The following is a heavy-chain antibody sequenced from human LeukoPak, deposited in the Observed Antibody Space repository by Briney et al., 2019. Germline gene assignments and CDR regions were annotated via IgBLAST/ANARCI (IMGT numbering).Heavy chain of an antibody. D-gene: IGHD3-10*01. Sequence: GASVKVSCKASGGTFSTYAISWVRQAPGQGLEWMGGVLPIYGTANSAQKFRGRVTISADESTGTAYMELSSLRSEDTAVYYCASPDSGSYVSLGYWYYAMDVWGQGTTVTVSS. J-gene: IGHJ6*02. CDR3: ASPDSGSYVSLGYWYYAMDV. CDR2: VLPIYGTA. V-gene: IGHV1-69*13. CDR1: GGTFSTYA.